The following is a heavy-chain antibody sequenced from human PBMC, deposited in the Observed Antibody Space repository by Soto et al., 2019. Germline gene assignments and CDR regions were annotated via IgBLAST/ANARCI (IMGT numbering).Heavy chain of an antibody. J-gene: IGHJ4*02. CDR1: GSTFSSYA. CDR2: ISGRDGST. CDR3: ARDGETSAWYEDY. D-gene: IGHD6-19*01. Sequence: PGGSLRLSCAASGSTFSSYAMSWVRQAPGQGLEWVSVISGRDGSTYYADSVKGRFAISRDNSRNMLYLQMSSLRAEDTAVYYCARDGETSAWYEDYWGQGALVTVAS. V-gene: IGHV3-23*01.